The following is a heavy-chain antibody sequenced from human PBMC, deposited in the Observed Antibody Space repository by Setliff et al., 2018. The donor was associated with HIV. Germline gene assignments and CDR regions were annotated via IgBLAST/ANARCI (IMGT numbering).Heavy chain of an antibody. V-gene: IGHV4-39*07. CDR2: INHSGST. D-gene: IGHD3-10*01. J-gene: IGHJ4*02. CDR3: ARGGLRVRGAIDSFDY. Sequence: PSETLSLTCTVSGDSITNDDYYWGWIRQPPGKGLEWIGEINHSGSTNYNPSLNSRVTMSVDTSKNQFSLKLNSVTAADTAVYYCARGGLRVRGAIDSFDYWGQGTLVTVSS. CDR1: GDSITNDDYY.